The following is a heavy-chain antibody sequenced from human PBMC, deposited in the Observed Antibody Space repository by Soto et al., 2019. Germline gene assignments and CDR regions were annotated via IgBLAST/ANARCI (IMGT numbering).Heavy chain of an antibody. D-gene: IGHD3-3*01. CDR1: GLSLITSGVA. CDR3: AHSDPSDDFWSGSPFH. V-gene: IGHV2-5*02. J-gene: IGHJ4*02. Sequence: QITLKESGPTLVKPTQTLTLTCTFSGLSLITSGVAVGWIRQPPGKTLEWLALIYLDDNPRYSPSLKNRLTVTKDTSRNQVVLTMTNMDPVDTGTYYCAHSDPSDDFWSGSPFHWGQGSQVTVTP. CDR2: IYLDDNP.